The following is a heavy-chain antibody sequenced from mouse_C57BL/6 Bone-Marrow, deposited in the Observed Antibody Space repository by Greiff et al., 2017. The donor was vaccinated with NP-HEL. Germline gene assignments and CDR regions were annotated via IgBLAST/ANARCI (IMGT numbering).Heavy chain of an antibody. J-gene: IGHJ1*03. D-gene: IGHD2-1*01. Sequence: QVQLQQSGAELARPGASVKLSCKASGYTFTSYGISWVKQRTGQGLEWIGEIYPRSGNTYYNEKFKGKATLTADKSSSTAYMELRSLTSEDSAVYFCARALYGNWSYWYFDVWGTGTTVTVSS. CDR1: GYTFTSYG. CDR3: ARALYGNWSYWYFDV. CDR2: IYPRSGNT. V-gene: IGHV1-81*01.